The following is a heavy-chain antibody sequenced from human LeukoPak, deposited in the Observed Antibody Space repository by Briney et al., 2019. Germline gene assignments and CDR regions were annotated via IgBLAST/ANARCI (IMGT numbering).Heavy chain of an antibody. J-gene: IGHJ4*02. CDR1: GFIFGDYS. CDR2: IRTKVYGGTT. V-gene: IGHV3-49*04. CDR3: SRRGYGYGYLDY. Sequence: PGGSLRLSCTASGFIFGDYSMSWVRQAPGKGLEWVAFIRTKVYGGTTEYAASVKGRFTISRDDSESIAYLQMNSLKTEDTAVYYCSRRGYGYGYLDYWGQGTLVTVSS. D-gene: IGHD5-18*01.